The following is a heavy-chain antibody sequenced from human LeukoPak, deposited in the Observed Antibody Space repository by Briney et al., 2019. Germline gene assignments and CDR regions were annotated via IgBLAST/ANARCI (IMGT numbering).Heavy chain of an antibody. Sequence: ASVKVSCKASGYTFTDYCVHWVRQAPGQGLEWMGWIIPSSGGANYAQNFQGRVTMTRDTSIATAYMELSRLRSDDTAVYYCARDENPYYYCGMDVWGQGTTVTVSS. CDR2: IIPSSGGA. V-gene: IGHV1-2*02. CDR1: GYTFTDYC. CDR3: ARDENPYYYCGMDV. J-gene: IGHJ6*02.